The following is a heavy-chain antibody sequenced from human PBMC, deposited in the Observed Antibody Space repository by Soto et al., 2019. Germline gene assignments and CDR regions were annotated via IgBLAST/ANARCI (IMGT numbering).Heavy chain of an antibody. Sequence: QVQLQQWGAGLLKPSETLSLTCAVYGGSFSGYYCSWIRQPPGKGLEWIGEINHSGSTNYNPSLKSRVTISVNTSKNQFSLKLSSVTAADTAVYYCARGGYSYGTQNPFDYWGQGTLVTVSS. CDR3: ARGGYSYGTQNPFDY. CDR2: INHSGST. D-gene: IGHD5-18*01. V-gene: IGHV4-34*01. CDR1: GGSFSGYY. J-gene: IGHJ4*02.